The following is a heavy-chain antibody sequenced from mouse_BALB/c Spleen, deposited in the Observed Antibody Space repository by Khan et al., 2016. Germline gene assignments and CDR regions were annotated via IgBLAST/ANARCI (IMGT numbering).Heavy chain of an antibody. J-gene: IGHJ3*01. CDR3: ARDDRWFAY. V-gene: IGHV5-4*02. D-gene: IGHD2-14*01. CDR1: GFTFSDYY. Sequence: EVELVESGGGLVKPGGSLKLSCAASGFTFSDYYMYWVRQTPEKRLEWVATISDGGSYTYYPDSVRGRFTISRDHAKNHLYLQMSSLKAEDTAMYYCARDDRWFAYWGQGTLVTVSA. CDR2: ISDGGSYT.